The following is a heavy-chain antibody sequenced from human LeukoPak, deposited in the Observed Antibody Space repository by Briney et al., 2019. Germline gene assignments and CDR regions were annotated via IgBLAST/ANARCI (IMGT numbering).Heavy chain of an antibody. Sequence: YWSWIRQPPGKGLEWIGEINHSGSTNYNPSLKSRVTISVDTSKNQFSLKLSSVTAADTAVYYCARGPTLYCSSTSCYTGTGTDYWGQGTLVTVSS. J-gene: IGHJ4*02. CDR2: INHSGST. CDR1: Y. D-gene: IGHD2-2*02. CDR3: ARGPTLYCSSTSCYTGTGTDY. V-gene: IGHV4-34*01.